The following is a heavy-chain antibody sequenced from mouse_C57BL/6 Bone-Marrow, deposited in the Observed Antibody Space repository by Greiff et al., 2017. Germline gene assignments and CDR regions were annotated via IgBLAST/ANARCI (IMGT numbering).Heavy chain of an antibody. Sequence: VKLVESGPELVKPGASVKISCKASGYTFPDYYITWVKQRPGQGLEWIGWIFPGSGSTYYNEKFKGKATLTVDKSSSTAYMLLSSLTSEDSAVYFCARSGDYYGSVFDYWGQGTTLTVSS. D-gene: IGHD1-1*01. CDR1: GYTFPDYY. J-gene: IGHJ2*01. CDR2: IFPGSGST. V-gene: IGHV1-75*01. CDR3: ARSGDYYGSVFDY.